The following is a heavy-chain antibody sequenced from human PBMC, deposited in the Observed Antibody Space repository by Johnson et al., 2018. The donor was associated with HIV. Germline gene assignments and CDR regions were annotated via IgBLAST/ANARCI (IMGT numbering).Heavy chain of an antibody. D-gene: IGHD3-3*02. J-gene: IGHJ3*02. Sequence: QVQVVESGGGVVQPGRSLRLSCAASGFIFSSYVMYWVRQAPGKGLEWVAVISYDGSNKYYADSVKGRFTISRDNVNNSVFLLLNSLRVEDTAVYFCARAHLIFPKNAFDIWGQGTMVTVSS. CDR3: ARAHLIFPKNAFDI. V-gene: IGHV3-30*04. CDR2: ISYDGSNK. CDR1: GFIFSSYV.